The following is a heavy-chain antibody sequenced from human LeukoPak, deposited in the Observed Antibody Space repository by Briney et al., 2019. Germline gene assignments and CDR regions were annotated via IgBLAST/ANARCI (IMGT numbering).Heavy chain of an antibody. CDR2: VRTSGSP. CDR1: GGSTSRHY. V-gene: IGHV4-4*07. D-gene: IGHD3-10*01. Sequence: ETLSLTCDVSGGSTSRHYWSWIRLPAGKGLEWIGRVRTSGSPDYSPSLKRRGTMSVDTSKNQVTLRLSSMPAADTAVYFCARVSYNAGSFISGGWFDPWGQGIRVTVSS. J-gene: IGHJ5*02. CDR3: ARVSYNAGSFISGGWFDP.